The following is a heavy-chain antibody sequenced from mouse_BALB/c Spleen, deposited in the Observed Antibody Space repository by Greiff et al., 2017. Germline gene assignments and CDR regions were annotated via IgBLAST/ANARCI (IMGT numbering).Heavy chain of an antibody. CDR1: GFTFSSYT. CDR3: ASIYDGYYGGAMDY. Sequence: EVKLMESGGGLVQPGGSLKLSCAASGFTFSSYTMSWVRQTPEKRLEWVAYISNGGGSTYYPDTVKGRFTISRDNAKNTLYLQMSSLKSEDTAMYYCASIYDGYYGGAMDYWGQGTSVTVSS. J-gene: IGHJ4*01. D-gene: IGHD2-3*01. CDR2: ISNGGGST. V-gene: IGHV5-12-2*01.